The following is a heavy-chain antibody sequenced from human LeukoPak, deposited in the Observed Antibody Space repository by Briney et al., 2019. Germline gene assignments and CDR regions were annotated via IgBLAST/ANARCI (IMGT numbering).Heavy chain of an antibody. CDR1: GYTLTDYF. D-gene: IGHD3-10*01. CDR3: ARDGSSVFDY. J-gene: IGHJ4*02. V-gene: IGHV1-2*02. CDR2: IDTQSGAP. Sequence: ASVKVSCKASGYTLTDYFIHWVRQAPGQGLEWMAWIDTQSGAPRYAQIFEGRVTITRDTSVGTVYMQVSGLTSDDTAIYYCARDGSSVFDYWGQGTLVTVSS.